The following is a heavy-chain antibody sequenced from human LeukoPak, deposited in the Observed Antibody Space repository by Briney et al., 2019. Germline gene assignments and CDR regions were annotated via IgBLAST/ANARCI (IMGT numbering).Heavy chain of an antibody. V-gene: IGHV3-33*01. CDR2: IFSNGVNK. J-gene: IGHJ6*03. Sequence: GGSLRLSCAASGFTLGNHGMHWVRQAPGKGLEWVAIIFSNGVNKYCADSMKGRFTISRDTSKNTLFLEMESLRTEDTAVYYCARHRGSVFEGYIDVWGKGTTVTVSS. D-gene: IGHD2-8*01. CDR1: GFTLGNHG. CDR3: ARHRGSVFEGYIDV.